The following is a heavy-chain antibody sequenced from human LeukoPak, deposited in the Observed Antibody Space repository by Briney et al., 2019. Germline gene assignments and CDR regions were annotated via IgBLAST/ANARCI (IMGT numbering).Heavy chain of an antibody. CDR2: IYYSGST. CDR1: GGSISSSTYY. Sequence: PSETLSLTCTVSGGSISSSTYYWGWIRQPPGKGLEWIGSIYYSGSTYYNPSLKSRVTISVDTSKNQFSLKLSSVAAADTAVYYCARHPRGITIFGVAPGAFDYWGQGTLVTVSS. J-gene: IGHJ4*02. V-gene: IGHV4-39*01. D-gene: IGHD3-3*01. CDR3: ARHPRGITIFGVAPGAFDY.